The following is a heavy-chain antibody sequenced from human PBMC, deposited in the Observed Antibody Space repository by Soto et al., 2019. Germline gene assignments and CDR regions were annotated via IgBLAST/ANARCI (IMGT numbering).Heavy chain of an antibody. CDR3: ARHVLYYYDSSGYLINWFDP. Sequence: SETLSLTCTVAGGYISSYYWSWIRQPPGKGLEWIGYIYYSGSTNYNPSLKSRVTISVDTSKNQFSLKLSSVTAADTAVYYCARHVLYYYDSSGYLINWFDPWGQGTLVTVSS. J-gene: IGHJ5*02. CDR1: GGYISSYY. CDR2: IYYSGST. V-gene: IGHV4-59*08. D-gene: IGHD3-22*01.